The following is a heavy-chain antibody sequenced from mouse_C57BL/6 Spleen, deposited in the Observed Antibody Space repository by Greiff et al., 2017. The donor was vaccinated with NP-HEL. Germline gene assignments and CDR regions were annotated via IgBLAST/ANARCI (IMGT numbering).Heavy chain of an antibody. CDR2: IHPNSGST. CDR1: GYTFTSYW. V-gene: IGHV1-64*01. D-gene: IGHD2-4*01. CDR3: ARYRLDPGLYDYSWFAY. J-gene: IGHJ3*01. Sequence: QVQLQQPGAELVKPGASVKLSCKASGYTFTSYWMHWVKQRPGQGLEWIGMIHPNSGSTNYNEKFKSKATLTVDKSSSTAYMQLSSLTSEDSAVYDCARYRLDPGLYDYSWFAYWGQGTLVTVSA.